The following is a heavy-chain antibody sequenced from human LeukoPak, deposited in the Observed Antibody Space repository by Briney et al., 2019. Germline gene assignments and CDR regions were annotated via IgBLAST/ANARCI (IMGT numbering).Heavy chain of an antibody. Sequence: PPETLSLTCTVSGASISSYYWTWIRQPPGKGLEWIGYIYYSGSTNNNPSLKSRVTVSVDTSKNQFSLKLSSVTAADTAVYYCARARLGDFSFDYWGQGTLVTVSS. CDR1: GASISSYY. D-gene: IGHD2-21*02. CDR2: IYYSGST. CDR3: ARARLGDFSFDY. V-gene: IGHV4-59*01. J-gene: IGHJ4*02.